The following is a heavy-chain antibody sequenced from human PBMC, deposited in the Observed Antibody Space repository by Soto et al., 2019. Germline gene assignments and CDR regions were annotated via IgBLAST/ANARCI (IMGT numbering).Heavy chain of an antibody. CDR1: GYTFTSTW. CDR3: ARAKFILAEGP. J-gene: IGHJ5*02. CDR2: INPYGGAA. V-gene: IGHV1-46*01. D-gene: IGHD2-21*01. Sequence: ASVKVSCKASGYTFTSTWMHWVRQAPGQGLEWMGIINPYGGAATYAEKFQGRVTMTRDTSTATDYMELSSLRSEDTAVYYCARAKFILAEGPWGQGTLVTVSS.